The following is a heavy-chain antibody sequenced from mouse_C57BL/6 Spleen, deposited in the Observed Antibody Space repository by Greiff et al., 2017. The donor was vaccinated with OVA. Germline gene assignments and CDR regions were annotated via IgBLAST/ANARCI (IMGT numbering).Heavy chain of an antibody. CDR1: GYTFTDHT. V-gene: IGHV1-78*01. D-gene: IGHD1-1*01. CDR2: IYPRDGST. J-gene: IGHJ2*01. Sequence: QVQLKESDAELVKPGASVKISCKVSGYTFTDHTIHWMKQRPEQGLEWIGYIYPRDGSTTYNEKFKGKATLTADKSSSAAYMQLNSLTSEDSAVYFCARDYGSSPYYFDYWGQGTTLTVSS. CDR3: ARDYGSSPYYFDY.